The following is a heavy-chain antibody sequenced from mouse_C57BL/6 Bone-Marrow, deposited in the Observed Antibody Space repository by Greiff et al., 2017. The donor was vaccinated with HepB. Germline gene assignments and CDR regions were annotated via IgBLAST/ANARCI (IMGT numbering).Heavy chain of an antibody. D-gene: IGHD2-10*01. CDR1: GYTFTDYE. Sequence: QVHVKQSGAELVRPGASVTLSCKASGYTFTDYEMHWVKQTPVHGLEWIGAIDPETGGTAYNQKFKGKAILTADKSSSTAYMELRSLTSEDSAVYYCTDPTTYWGQGTTLTVSS. CDR2: IDPETGGT. V-gene: IGHV1-15*01. J-gene: IGHJ2*01. CDR3: TDPTTY.